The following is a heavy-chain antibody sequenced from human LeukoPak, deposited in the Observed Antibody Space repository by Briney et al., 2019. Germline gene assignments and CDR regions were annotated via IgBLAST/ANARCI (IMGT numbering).Heavy chain of an antibody. Sequence: GGSLRLSCAASGFTFSRYWMHWVRQAPGKGLVWVSRINSDGSSTSYADSVKGRFTISRDNAKNTLYLQMNSLRVEDTAVYYCARHDYGGNSGDYWGQGTLVTVSS. CDR1: GFTFSRYW. D-gene: IGHD4-23*01. J-gene: IGHJ4*02. CDR2: INSDGSST. V-gene: IGHV3-74*01. CDR3: ARHDYGGNSGDY.